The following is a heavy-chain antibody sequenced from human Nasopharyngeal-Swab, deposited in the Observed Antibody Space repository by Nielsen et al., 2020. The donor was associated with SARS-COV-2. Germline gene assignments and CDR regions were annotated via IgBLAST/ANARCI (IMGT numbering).Heavy chain of an antibody. CDR1: GGSISSYY. CDR3: ARHGLYYYDSSGYYYSDAFDI. J-gene: IGHJ3*02. Sequence: GSLRLSCTVSGGSISSYYWSWIRQPPGKGLEWIGYIYYSGSTNYNPSLKSRVTISVDTSKNQFSLKLSSVTAADTAVYYCARHGLYYYDSSGYYYSDAFDIWGQGTMVTVSS. V-gene: IGHV4-59*08. D-gene: IGHD3-22*01. CDR2: IYYSGST.